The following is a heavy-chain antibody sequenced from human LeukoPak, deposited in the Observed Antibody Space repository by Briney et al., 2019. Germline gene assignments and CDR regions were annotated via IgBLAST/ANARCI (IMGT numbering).Heavy chain of an antibody. D-gene: IGHD3-22*01. CDR1: GGSFSGYY. CDR3: ARERHYYDSSGYRRHVLFDY. Sequence: PSETLSLTCAVYGGSFSGYYWSWIRQPPGKGLEWVGEINHSGRTNYNPSLKRRVPISVHTSKNQFSLKLRSVTAADTAVYYCARERHYYDSSGYRRHVLFDYWGQGTLVTVSS. CDR2: INHSGRT. V-gene: IGHV4-34*01. J-gene: IGHJ4*02.